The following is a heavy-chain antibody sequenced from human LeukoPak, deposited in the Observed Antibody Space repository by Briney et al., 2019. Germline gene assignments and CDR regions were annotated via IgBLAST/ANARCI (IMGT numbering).Heavy chain of an antibody. Sequence: SETLSLTCTVSGGSIRYYFWSWIRQPPGKGLEWIGYMSDSGSSNYNPSLTSRVTISVDTSKNQISLKLTSVTAADTAVYFCARQEFGGDDVFDIWGQGTMVTVSS. D-gene: IGHD3-16*01. J-gene: IGHJ3*02. V-gene: IGHV4-59*08. CDR1: GGSIRYYF. CDR3: ARQEFGGDDVFDI. CDR2: MSDSGSS.